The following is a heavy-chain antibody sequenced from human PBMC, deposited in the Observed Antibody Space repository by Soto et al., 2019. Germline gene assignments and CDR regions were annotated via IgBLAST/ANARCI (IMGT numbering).Heavy chain of an antibody. V-gene: IGHV3-23*01. Sequence: PGGSLRLSCAASGFTFSSYAMSWVRQAPGKGLEWVSAISGSGGSTYYADSVKGRFTISRDNSKNTLYLQMNSLRAEDTAVYYCAKSSSGGSGLASDYWGQGTLVTVSS. CDR1: GFTFSSYA. D-gene: IGHD6-19*01. CDR3: AKSSSGGSGLASDY. J-gene: IGHJ4*02. CDR2: ISGSGGST.